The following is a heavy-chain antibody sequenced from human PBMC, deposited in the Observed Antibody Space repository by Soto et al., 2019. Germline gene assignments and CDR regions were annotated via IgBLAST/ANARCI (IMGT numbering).Heavy chain of an antibody. Sequence: PGGSLRLSCAASGFTFSNAWMNWVRQAPGKGLEWVGRIKSKTDGGTTDYAAPVKGRFTISRDDSKNTLYLQMNSLKTEDTAVYYCTTGKLRFLEWFVPEDDYYYYGMDVWGQGTTVTVSS. V-gene: IGHV3-15*07. CDR2: IKSKTDGGTT. D-gene: IGHD3-3*01. CDR3: TTGKLRFLEWFVPEDDYYYYGMDV. CDR1: GFTFSNAW. J-gene: IGHJ6*02.